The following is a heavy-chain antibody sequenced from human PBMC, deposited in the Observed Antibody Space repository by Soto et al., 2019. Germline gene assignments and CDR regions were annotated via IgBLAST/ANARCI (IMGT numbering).Heavy chain of an antibody. CDR3: ARDGDVNTGFGKDY. CDR2: IWYDGSNK. J-gene: IGHJ4*02. Sequence: GGSLRLSCAASGFTFSSYGMHWVRQAPGKGLEWVAVIWYDGSNKYYAGSVKGRFSISRDNSKNTLYLQMTSLSAEDTAMYYCARDGDVNTGFGKDYWGQGTLVTVSS. CDR1: GFTFSSYG. V-gene: IGHV3-33*01. D-gene: IGHD3-16*01.